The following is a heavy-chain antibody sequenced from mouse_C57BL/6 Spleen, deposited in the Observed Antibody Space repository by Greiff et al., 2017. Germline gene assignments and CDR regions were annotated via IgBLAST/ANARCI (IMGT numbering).Heavy chain of an antibody. CDR2: IDPETGGT. Sequence: VQLQQSGAELVRPGASVTLSCKASGYTFTDYEMHWVKQTPVHGLEWIGAIDPETGGTAYNQKFKGKAILTADKSSSTAYMELRSLTSEDSAVYYCTEDTTVEGGPWFAYWGQGTLVTVSA. V-gene: IGHV1-15*01. CDR3: TEDTTVEGGPWFAY. CDR1: GYTFTDYE. J-gene: IGHJ3*01. D-gene: IGHD1-1*01.